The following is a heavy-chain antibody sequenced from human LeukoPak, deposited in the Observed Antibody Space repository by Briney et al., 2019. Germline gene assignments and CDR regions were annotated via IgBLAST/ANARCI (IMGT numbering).Heavy chain of an antibody. CDR1: GGSFSGYY. CDR2: INHSGST. J-gene: IGHJ5*02. V-gene: IGHV4-34*01. CDR3: ARVGPHSNRGPNWFDP. D-gene: IGHD2-2*01. Sequence: SETLSLTCAVYGGSFSGYYWSWIRQPPGKGLEWIGEINHSGSTNYNPSLESRVTISVDTSKNQFSLRLSSVTAADTAVYYCARVGPHSNRGPNWFDPWGQGTLVTVSS.